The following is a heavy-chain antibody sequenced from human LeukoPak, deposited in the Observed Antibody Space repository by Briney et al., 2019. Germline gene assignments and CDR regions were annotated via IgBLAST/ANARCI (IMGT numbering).Heavy chain of an antibody. CDR3: ARCSGVFGSSGY. V-gene: IGHV3-21*01. J-gene: IGHJ4*02. CDR1: GFSFSSYS. Sequence: GGSLRLSCAASGFSFSSYSMNWVRQAPGKGLEWVSTISSGTGSYIYYADSVRGRFTISRDNAKNSLYLQMNSLRAEDTAVYYCARCSGVFGSSGYWGQGTLVTVSS. CDR2: ISSGTGSYI. D-gene: IGHD6-6*01.